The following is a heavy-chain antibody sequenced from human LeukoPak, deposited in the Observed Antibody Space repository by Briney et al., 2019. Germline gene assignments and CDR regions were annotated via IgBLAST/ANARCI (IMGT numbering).Heavy chain of an antibody. V-gene: IGHV1-2*02. D-gene: IGHD3-16*02. CDR3: ARDPYDYVWGSYHPFDY. Sequence: GASVKVSCKASGYTFTGYYMHWVRQAPGQGLEWMGWINPNSGGTNYAQKFQGRVTMTRDTSISTAYMELRSLRSDDTAVYYCARDPYDYVWGSYHPFDYWGQGTLVTVSS. J-gene: IGHJ4*02. CDR1: GYTFTGYY. CDR2: INPNSGGT.